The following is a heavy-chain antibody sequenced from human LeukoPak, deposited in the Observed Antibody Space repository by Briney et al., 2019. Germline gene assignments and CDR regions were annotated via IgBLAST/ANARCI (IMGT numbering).Heavy chain of an antibody. J-gene: IGHJ4*02. Sequence: ASVKVSCKASGYTFTSYGISWVRQAPGQGLEWMGWISAYNGNTNYAQKLQGRVTMTTDTSTSTAYMELRSLRSDDTAVYYCARRYTPTEGGGSYSHYFDYWGQGTLVTVSS. CDR1: GYTFTSYG. CDR2: ISAYNGNT. CDR3: ARRYTPTEGGGSYSHYFDY. D-gene: IGHD1-26*01. V-gene: IGHV1-18*01.